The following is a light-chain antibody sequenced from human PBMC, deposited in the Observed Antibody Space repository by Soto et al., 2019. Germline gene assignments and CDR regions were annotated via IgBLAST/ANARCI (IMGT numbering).Light chain of an antibody. CDR3: SSFAGSNILV. V-gene: IGLV2-8*01. Sequence: QSALTQPPSASGSPGQSVTISCTGTSSDVGGYNFVSWYQQHPGKAPKLMIYEVSKRPSGVPDRFSGSKSDSTASLTVSGLQAEDEADYYCSSFAGSNILVFGGGTKVTVL. CDR1: SSDVGGYNF. CDR2: EVS. J-gene: IGLJ3*02.